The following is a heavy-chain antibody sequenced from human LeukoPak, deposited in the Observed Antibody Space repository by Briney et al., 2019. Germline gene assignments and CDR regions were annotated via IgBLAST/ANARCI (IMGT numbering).Heavy chain of an antibody. V-gene: IGHV3-23*01. J-gene: IGHJ6*03. CDR1: GFTFSSYA. Sequence: PGGSLRLSCAASGFTFSSYAMSWVRQAPGKGLEWVSAISGSGGSTYYADSVKGRFTISRDNSKNTLYLQMNSLRAEDTAVYYCAKFGSYYYYYYMDVWGKGTTVTVSS. CDR3: AKFGSYYYYYYMDV. D-gene: IGHD3-3*01. CDR2: ISGSGGST.